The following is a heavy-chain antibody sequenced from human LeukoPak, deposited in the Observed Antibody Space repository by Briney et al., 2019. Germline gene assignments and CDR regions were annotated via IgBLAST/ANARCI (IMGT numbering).Heavy chain of an antibody. CDR2: IYYSGST. CDR3: AREWEVPLVFDP. Sequence: SETLSLTCTVSGGSISFYSWTWIRQPPGKGLEWIGYIYYSGSTNYNPSLKSRVTMSVDTSKNQFSLKLSSVTAADTAVYYCAREWEVPLVFDPWGQGTLVTVSS. V-gene: IGHV4-59*01. D-gene: IGHD1-26*01. J-gene: IGHJ5*02. CDR1: GGSISFYS.